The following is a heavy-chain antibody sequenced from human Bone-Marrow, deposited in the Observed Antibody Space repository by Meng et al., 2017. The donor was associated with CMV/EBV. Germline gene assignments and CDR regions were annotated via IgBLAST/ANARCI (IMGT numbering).Heavy chain of an antibody. V-gene: IGHV1-24*01. CDR2: FDPEDGET. CDR1: GYTLTELS. J-gene: IGHJ5*02. CDR3: AIRGFGELSTGGFDP. D-gene: IGHD3-10*01. Sequence: ASVKVSCKVSGYTLTELSRHWVRQAPGKGLEWMGGFDPEDGETIYARKFQGRVTMTEDTSTDTAYMELSSLRSEDTAVYYCAIRGFGELSTGGFDPWGQGTLVLVSS.